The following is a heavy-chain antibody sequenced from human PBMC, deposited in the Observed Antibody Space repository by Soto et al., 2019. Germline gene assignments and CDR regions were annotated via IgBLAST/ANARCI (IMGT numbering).Heavy chain of an antibody. D-gene: IGHD2-2*01. CDR3: AREVSYAASGKYAQSFCY. J-gene: IGHJ4*02. V-gene: IGHV3-21*06. CDR2: ISSTRTYI. CDR1: GFNFKSYM. Sequence: EVQLVESGGGLVKPGGSLRLSCATSGFNFKSYMMHWVRQAPGTGLDWVSSISSTRTYIPYADSVTGRVTISRDNAKNSRYLEMNSLRADDTAIYYLAREVSYAASGKYAQSFCYWCQGALVIFSS.